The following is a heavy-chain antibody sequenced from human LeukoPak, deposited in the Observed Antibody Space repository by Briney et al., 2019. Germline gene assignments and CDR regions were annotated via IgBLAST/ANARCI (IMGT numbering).Heavy chain of an antibody. D-gene: IGHD1-26*01. Sequence: GGSLRLSCAASGFTFSDYYMSWIRQAPGKGLEWVSSITSSSSYIYYADSVKGRFTISRDNAKNSLYLQMNSLRAEDTAVYYCARVSLPYYFDYWGQGTLVTVSS. CDR2: ITSSSSYI. CDR1: GFTFSDYY. J-gene: IGHJ4*02. V-gene: IGHV3-11*06. CDR3: ARVSLPYYFDY.